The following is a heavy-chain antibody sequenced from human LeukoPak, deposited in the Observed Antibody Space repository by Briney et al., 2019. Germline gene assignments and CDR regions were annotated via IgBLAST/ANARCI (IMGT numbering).Heavy chain of an antibody. D-gene: IGHD3-10*01. CDR2: ISGSGGST. V-gene: IGHV3-23*01. J-gene: IGHJ4*02. Sequence: AGGSLRLSCAASGFTFSSYAMSWVRQAPGKGLEWVSAISGSGGSTYYADSVKGRFTISRDNSKNTLYLQMNSLRAEDTAVYYCAKELDITMVRGVSLYFDYWGQGTLVTVSS. CDR3: AKELDITMVRGVSLYFDY. CDR1: GFTFSSYA.